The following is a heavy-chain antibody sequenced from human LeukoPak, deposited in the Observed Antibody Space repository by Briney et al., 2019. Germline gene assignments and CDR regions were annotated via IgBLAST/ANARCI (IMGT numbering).Heavy chain of an antibody. CDR1: GGSISSSSYY. Sequence: SETLSLTCTVSGGSISSSSYYWGWIRQPPGKGLEWIGSIYYSVTTYYNPSLKSRVTISVDTSKNQFSLKLSSVTAADTAVYYCARGNLRWPHSDYWGQGTLVTVSS. J-gene: IGHJ4*02. CDR2: IYYSVTT. V-gene: IGHV4-39*07. CDR3: ARGNLRWPHSDY. D-gene: IGHD4-23*01.